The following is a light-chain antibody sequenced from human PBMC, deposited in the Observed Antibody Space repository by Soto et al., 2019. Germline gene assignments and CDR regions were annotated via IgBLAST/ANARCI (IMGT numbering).Light chain of an antibody. Sequence: QSARTQPASVSGSPGQSITISCTGTSSDVGGYNYVSWYQQHPGKAPKLMIYDVSNRPSGVSNRFSGSKSGNTASLTISGLQAEDEADYYCSSYTSSSTYVFGTATKLTVL. V-gene: IGLV2-14*01. J-gene: IGLJ1*01. CDR1: SSDVGGYNY. CDR2: DVS. CDR3: SSYTSSSTYV.